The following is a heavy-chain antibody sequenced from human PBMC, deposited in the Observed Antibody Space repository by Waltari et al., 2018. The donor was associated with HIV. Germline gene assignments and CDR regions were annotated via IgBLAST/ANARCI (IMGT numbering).Heavy chain of an antibody. CDR2: IWADDGNT. J-gene: IGHJ6*02. Sequence: VQLMQSGPEMRKPGASVRISCRATGYDLTSYGITWVRRVPGQGFEWVGWIWADDGNTDVEGRVKDRVRLTIDSSTTTVFLEGRSLRVDDTATYYCVRGGGSWLQETHYYKGLDVWGLGTSVIVSS. CDR1: GYDLTSYG. V-gene: IGHV1-18*01. D-gene: IGHD3-22*01. CDR3: VRGGGSWLQETHYYKGLDV.